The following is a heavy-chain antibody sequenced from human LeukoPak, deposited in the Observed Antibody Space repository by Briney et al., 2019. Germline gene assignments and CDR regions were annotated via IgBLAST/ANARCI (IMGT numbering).Heavy chain of an antibody. CDR3: ATYSTRNAREFQS. CDR2: IYSGGST. D-gene: IGHD4-11*01. Sequence: GGSLRLSCAASGFTVSSNYMSWVRQAPGKGLEWVSVIYSGGSTYYADSVKGRFTISRDNSKNTLYLQMNSLRVEDTAVYYSATYSTRNAREFQSWGQGTLVTVSS. CDR1: GFTVSSNY. J-gene: IGHJ1*01. V-gene: IGHV3-66*01.